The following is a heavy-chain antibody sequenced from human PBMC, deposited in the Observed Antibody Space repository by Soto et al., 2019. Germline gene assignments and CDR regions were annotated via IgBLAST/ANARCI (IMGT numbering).Heavy chain of an antibody. CDR1: GYTFTSYD. J-gene: IGHJ3*02. CDR3: AKATAYYDFWSGYHDDAFDI. V-gene: IGHV1-8*01. CDR2: MNPNSGNT. D-gene: IGHD3-3*01. Sequence: ASVKVSCKASGYTFTSYDINWVRQATGQGLEWMGWMNPNSGNTGYAQKFQGRVTMTRNTSISTAYMELSSLRSEDTAVYYCAKATAYYDFWSGYHDDAFDIWGQGTMVTVSS.